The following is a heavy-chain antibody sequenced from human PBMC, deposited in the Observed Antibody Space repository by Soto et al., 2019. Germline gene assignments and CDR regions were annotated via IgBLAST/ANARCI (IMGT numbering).Heavy chain of an antibody. D-gene: IGHD3-10*01. CDR2: IIYDGSTK. J-gene: IGHJ4*02. CDR1: GFTFSSYG. CDR3: EKDRMGAGVRGYFDY. V-gene: IGHV3-30*18. Sequence: QVQLVESGGGVVQPGRSLRLSCAASGFTFSSYGMHWVRQAPGTGLEWVAVIIYDGSTKYYADSVKGRFTISRDNSKSTLYLQMNSLRAEDTAVYYCEKDRMGAGVRGYFDYWGQGTLVTVSS.